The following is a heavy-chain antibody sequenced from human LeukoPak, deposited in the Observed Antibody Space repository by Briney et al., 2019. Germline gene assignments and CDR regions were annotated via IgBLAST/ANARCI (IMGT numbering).Heavy chain of an antibody. V-gene: IGHV4-30-2*01. CDR1: GGSISSGGYY. D-gene: IGHD2-15*01. CDR3: ARGATPCFDY. CDR2: IYHSGST. Sequence: SQTLSLTCTVSGGSISSGGYYWSWIRQPPGKGLEWIGYIYHSGSTYYNPSLKSRVTISVDRSKNQFSLKLSSVTAADTAVYYCARGATPCFDYWGQGTLVTVSS. J-gene: IGHJ4*02.